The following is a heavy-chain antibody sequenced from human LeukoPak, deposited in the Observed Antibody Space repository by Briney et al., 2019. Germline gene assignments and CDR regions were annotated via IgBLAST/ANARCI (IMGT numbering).Heavy chain of an antibody. D-gene: IGHD5-24*01. Sequence: SVKVSCKASGGTFSSYAISWVRQAPGQGLEWMGGIIPIFGTANYAQKFQGRVTITTDESTSTAYMELSSLRSEDTAVYYCAGRDGYNYGAPQRIDYWGQGTLVTVSS. CDR1: GGTFSSYA. J-gene: IGHJ4*02. V-gene: IGHV1-69*05. CDR3: AGRDGYNYGAPQRIDY. CDR2: IIPIFGTA.